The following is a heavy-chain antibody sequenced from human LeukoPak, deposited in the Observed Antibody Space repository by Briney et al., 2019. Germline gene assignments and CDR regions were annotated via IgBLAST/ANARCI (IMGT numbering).Heavy chain of an antibody. J-gene: IGHJ4*02. CDR2: FDPEDGET. CDR3: ATSSNYGDYEAFDY. Sequence: GASVTVSCTVSVYTLTELSMHWVQQAPGKGLEWMGGFDPEDGETIYAQKFQGRVTMTEDTSTDTAYMELSSLRSEDTAAYHCATSSNYGDYEAFDYWGQGTLVTVSS. CDR1: VYTLTELS. V-gene: IGHV1-24*01. D-gene: IGHD4-17*01.